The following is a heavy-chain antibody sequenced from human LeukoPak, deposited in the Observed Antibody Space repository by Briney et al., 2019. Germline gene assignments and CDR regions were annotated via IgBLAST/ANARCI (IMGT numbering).Heavy chain of an antibody. J-gene: IGHJ5*02. CDR3: ARGGLGRYCSSTSCPKNWFDP. CDR1: GFTFSGYG. V-gene: IGHV3-33*01. D-gene: IGHD2-2*01. Sequence: GGSLRLSCAASGFTFSGYGMHWVRQAPGKGLEWVAVIWYDGSNKYYADSVKGRFTISRDNSKNTLYLQMNSLRAEDTAVYYCARGGLGRYCSSTSCPKNWFDPWGQGTLVTISS. CDR2: IWYDGSNK.